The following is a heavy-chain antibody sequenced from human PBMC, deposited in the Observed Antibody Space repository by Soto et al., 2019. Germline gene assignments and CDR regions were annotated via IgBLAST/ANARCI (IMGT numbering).Heavy chain of an antibody. J-gene: IGHJ4*02. CDR3: ARGRYCSSTSCFTFDY. CDR2: INHSGST. Sequence: QVQLQQWGAGLLKPSETLSLTGAVYGGSFSGYYWSWIRQPPGKGLEWIGEINHSGSTNYNPSLKSRVTISVDTSKNQFSLKLSSVTAADTAVYYCARGRYCSSTSCFTFDYWGQGTLGTVSS. V-gene: IGHV4-34*01. D-gene: IGHD2-2*01. CDR1: GGSFSGYY.